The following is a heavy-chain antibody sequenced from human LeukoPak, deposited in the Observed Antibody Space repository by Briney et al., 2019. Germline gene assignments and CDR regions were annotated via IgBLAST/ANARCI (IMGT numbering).Heavy chain of an antibody. Sequence: GGSLRLSCAASGFTFSSYAMSWVRQAPGKGLEWVSAISGSGGSTYYADSVKGRFTISRDNSKNTLYLQMNSLRAEDTAVYYCARDESWGVVQYYFDYWGQGTLVTVSS. V-gene: IGHV3-23*01. CDR2: ISGSGGST. D-gene: IGHD3-3*01. CDR3: ARDESWGVVQYYFDY. CDR1: GFTFSSYA. J-gene: IGHJ4*02.